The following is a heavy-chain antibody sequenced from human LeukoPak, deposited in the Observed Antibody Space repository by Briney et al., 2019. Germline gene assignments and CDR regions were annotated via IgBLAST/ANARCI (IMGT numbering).Heavy chain of an antibody. CDR2: IIPIFGTG. CDR1: GGTFSSYA. Sequence: SVKVSCKASGGTFSSYAISWVRQAPGQGLEWMGGIIPIFGTGNYAQKFQGRVTITADESTSTAYMELSSLRSEDTAVYYCARVGYYGSGNTYYMDVWGKGTTVTVSS. D-gene: IGHD3-10*01. CDR3: ARVGYYGSGNTYYMDV. J-gene: IGHJ6*03. V-gene: IGHV1-69*13.